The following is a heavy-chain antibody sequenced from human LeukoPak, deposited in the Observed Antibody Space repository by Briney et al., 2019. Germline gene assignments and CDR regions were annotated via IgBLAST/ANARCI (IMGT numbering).Heavy chain of an antibody. J-gene: IGHJ2*01. CDR3: ARHPPNWGIKYFDL. V-gene: IGHV4-38-2*01. Sequence: SETLSLTCAVSGYSISSGYYWGWIRQPPGKGLEWIGSIYYSGSTYYNPSLKSRVTISVDTSKNQFSLKLSSVTAADTAVYYCARHPPNWGIKYFDLWGRGTLVTVSS. CDR2: IYYSGST. CDR1: GYSISSGYY. D-gene: IGHD7-27*01.